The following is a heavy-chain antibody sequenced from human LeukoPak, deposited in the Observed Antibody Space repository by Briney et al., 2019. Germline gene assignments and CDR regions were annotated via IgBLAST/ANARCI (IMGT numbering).Heavy chain of an antibody. CDR1: GSSISSGGFY. V-gene: IGHV4-30-2*01. Sequence: PSETLSLTCTVSGSSISSGGFYWSWIRQPPGKGLEWIGYIYHSGNTYYNPSLKSRVTISVDRSKNQFSLMLSSVTAADTAVYYCARAKGPPRYYDFWSGDYYFDYWGQGTLVTVSS. CDR3: ARAKGPPRYYDFWSGDYYFDY. CDR2: IYHSGNT. D-gene: IGHD3-3*01. J-gene: IGHJ4*02.